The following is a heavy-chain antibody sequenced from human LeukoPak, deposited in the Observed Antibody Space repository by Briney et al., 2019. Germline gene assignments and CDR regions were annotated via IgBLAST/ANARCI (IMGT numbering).Heavy chain of an antibody. CDR1: GFTFSSYD. J-gene: IGHJ4*02. V-gene: IGHV3-13*01. Sequence: GGSLRLSCAASGFTFSSYDMHWVRQATGKGLERVSAIGTAGDTYYPGSVKGRFTISRENAKNSLYLQMNSLRAGDTAVYYCARAPPEATPDYWGQGTLVTVSS. CDR3: ARAPPEATPDY. D-gene: IGHD1-26*01. CDR2: IGTAGDT.